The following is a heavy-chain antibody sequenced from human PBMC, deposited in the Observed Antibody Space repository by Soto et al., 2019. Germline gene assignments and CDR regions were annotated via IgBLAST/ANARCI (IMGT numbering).Heavy chain of an antibody. D-gene: IGHD6-13*01. V-gene: IGHV1-2*02. Sequence: ASVKVSCKASGYTFTGYYMHWVRQAPGQGLEWMGWINPNSGGTDYAQKFQGRVTMTRDTSISTAYMELSRLRSDDTAVYYCARGSSWYDDAFDIWGQGTMVTVSS. CDR3: ARGSSWYDDAFDI. CDR1: GYTFTGYY. CDR2: INPNSGGT. J-gene: IGHJ3*02.